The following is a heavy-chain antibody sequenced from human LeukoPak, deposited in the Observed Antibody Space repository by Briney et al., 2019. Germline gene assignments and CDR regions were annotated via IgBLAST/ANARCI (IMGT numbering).Heavy chain of an antibody. CDR3: ARELYYYGSGSNEFDY. J-gene: IGHJ4*02. D-gene: IGHD3-10*01. CDR2: MNANSGNT. CDR1: GYTFTSYD. Sequence: ASVKVSCKASGYTFTSYDINWVRQATGQGLEWMGGMNANSGNTGYAQTFQGRVTMTRNTSISTAYMELSSLRSEDTAVYYCARELYYYGSGSNEFDYWGQGTLVTVSS. V-gene: IGHV1-8*01.